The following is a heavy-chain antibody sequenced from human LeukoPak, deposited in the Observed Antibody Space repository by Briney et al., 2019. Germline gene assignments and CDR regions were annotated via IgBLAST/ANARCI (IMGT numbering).Heavy chain of an antibody. CDR2: IYHSGST. V-gene: IGHV4-4*02. J-gene: IGHJ5*02. CDR3: ARSMMVQLKFGFDP. D-gene: IGHD2-2*01. Sequence: SETLSLTCAVSGGSISSSNWWGWVRQPPGKGLEWIGEIYHSGSTNYNPSLKSRVTISVDTSKNQFSLKLSSVTAADTAVYYCARSMMVQLKFGFDPWGQGTLVTVSS. CDR1: GGSISSSNW.